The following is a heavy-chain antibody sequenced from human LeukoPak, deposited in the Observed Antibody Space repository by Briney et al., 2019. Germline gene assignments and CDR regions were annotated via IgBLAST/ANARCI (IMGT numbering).Heavy chain of an antibody. D-gene: IGHD5-12*01. CDR2: INPNSGGT. J-gene: IGHJ3*02. CDR3: ARDRTWLDAFDI. CDR1: GYTFTGYY. V-gene: IGHV1-2*02. Sequence: ASVKVSCKASGYTFTGYYMHWVRQAPGQGLEWMGWINPNSGGTNYAQKFQGRVTMTRDTSISTTYMELSRLRSDDTAVYYCARDRTWLDAFDIWGQGTMVTVSS.